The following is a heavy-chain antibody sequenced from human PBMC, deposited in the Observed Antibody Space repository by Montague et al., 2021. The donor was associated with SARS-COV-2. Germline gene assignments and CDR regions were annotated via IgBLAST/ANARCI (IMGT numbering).Heavy chain of an antibody. CDR1: GDSIRNSDYS. V-gene: IGHV4-39*01. Sequence: ETLSLTCTVSGDSIRNSDYSWGWVRQPPGKGLEWIGNIYNGGTTFYNPSLKSRVTIFVDTSKNQFPLKLSSVTAADTAVYYCATRTRYPQNDFGFWGQGTLVTVSS. CDR2: IYNGGTT. D-gene: IGHD2-15*01. J-gene: IGHJ4*02. CDR3: ATRTRYPQNDFGF.